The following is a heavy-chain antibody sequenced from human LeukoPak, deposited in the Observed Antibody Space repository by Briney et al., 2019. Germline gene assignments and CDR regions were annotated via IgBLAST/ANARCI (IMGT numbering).Heavy chain of an antibody. Sequence: SETLSLTCAVYGGSFSGYYWSWIRQPPGKGLEWIGEINHSGSTYYNPSLKSRVTISVDTSKNQFSLKLSSVTAADTAVYYCARLRYDSSGSPWGYYYYGMDVWGQGTTVTVSS. V-gene: IGHV4-34*01. CDR2: INHSGST. J-gene: IGHJ6*02. CDR1: GGSFSGYY. D-gene: IGHD3-22*01. CDR3: ARLRYDSSGSPWGYYYYGMDV.